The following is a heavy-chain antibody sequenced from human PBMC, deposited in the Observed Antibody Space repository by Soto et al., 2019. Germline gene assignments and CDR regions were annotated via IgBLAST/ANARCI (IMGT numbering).Heavy chain of an antibody. CDR2: ISGSGGST. D-gene: IGHD3-10*01. V-gene: IGHV3-23*01. CDR3: AKASSGSYYYYYMDV. Sequence: GGSLRLSFAASGFTFSSYAMSWVRQAPGKGLEWVSAISGSGGSTYYADSVKGRFTISRDNSKNTLYLQMNSLRAEDTAVYYCAKASSGSYYYYYMDVWGKGTTVTVSS. J-gene: IGHJ6*03. CDR1: GFTFSSYA.